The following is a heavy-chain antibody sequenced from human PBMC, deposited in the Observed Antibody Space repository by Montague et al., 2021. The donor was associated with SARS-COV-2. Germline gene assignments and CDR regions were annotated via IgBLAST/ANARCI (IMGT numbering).Heavy chain of an antibody. V-gene: IGHV3-7*03. D-gene: IGHD3-9*01. CDR1: GFSYTIHY. Sequence: SLSLSCAASGFSYTIHYMSWVRQAPGEGLQWIAKIIREGTETYYADSVRGRFIVSRDNAKKSMTLEMHSLTVDDTAVYYCVREVWLIFDLWGQGAPVTVSS. CDR3: VREVWLIFDL. J-gene: IGHJ4*02. CDR2: IIREGTET.